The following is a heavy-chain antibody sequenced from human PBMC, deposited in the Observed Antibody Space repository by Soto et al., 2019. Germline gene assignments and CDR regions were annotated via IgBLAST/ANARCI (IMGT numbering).Heavy chain of an antibody. CDR2: IYNSGST. V-gene: IGHV4-31*03. J-gene: IGHJ6*03. D-gene: IGHD2-8*01. Sequence: PSETLSLTCTVSGGSISSGGYYWSWIRQHPGKGLEWIGYIYNSGSTYYNASLKSRVTISADTSRNQFSLQMNSVTAADTAVYYCARDPEWWGKGTMVTVSS. CDR3: ARDPEW. CDR1: GGSISSGGYY.